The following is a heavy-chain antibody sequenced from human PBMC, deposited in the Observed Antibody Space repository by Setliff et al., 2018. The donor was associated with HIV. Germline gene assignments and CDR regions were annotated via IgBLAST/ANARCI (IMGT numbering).Heavy chain of an antibody. V-gene: IGHV1-2*02. CDR1: GYTFSDYF. D-gene: IGHD3-10*02. CDR2: IHPNRGGT. J-gene: IGHJ4*02. CDR3: ARVFGVRQAFDN. Sequence: ASVKVSCKASGYTFSDYFIHWVRQAPGQGLEWMGWIHPNRGGTNYAQKFQGRVTMTRGTSITTAYMELSRLSSDDTAVYYCARVFGVRQAFDNWGQGTLVTVSS.